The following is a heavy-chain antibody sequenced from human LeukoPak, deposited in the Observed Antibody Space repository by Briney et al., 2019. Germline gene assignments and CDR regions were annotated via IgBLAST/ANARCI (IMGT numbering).Heavy chain of an antibody. D-gene: IGHD1-14*01. CDR2: IYPGDSDI. V-gene: IGHV5-51*01. J-gene: IGHJ4*02. CDR1: GYSFPTFW. Sequence: GESPQISCTGSGYSFPTFWIAWARQMPGQGLEWMGIIYPGDSDIKYSPHFQGQVTFSAYKFTSTAYLQWSSLKASDSAMYYCARLSAYNWNHANYFVYCGQGTLVTVSS. CDR3: ARLSAYNWNHANYFVY.